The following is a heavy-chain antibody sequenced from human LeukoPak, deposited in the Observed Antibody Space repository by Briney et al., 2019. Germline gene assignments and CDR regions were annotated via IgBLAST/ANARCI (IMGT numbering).Heavy chain of an antibody. CDR1: GGTFSSYA. CDR2: IIPIFVTA. J-gene: IGHJ3*02. CDR3: ARDGHCSGGSCYQYAFDI. D-gene: IGHD2-15*01. Sequence: SVKVSCKASGGTFSSYAISWVRQAPGQGLEWMGGIIPIFVTANYAQKFQGRVTITADESTSTAYMELSSLRSEDTAVYYCARDGHCSGGSCYQYAFDIWGQGTMVTVSS. V-gene: IGHV1-69*13.